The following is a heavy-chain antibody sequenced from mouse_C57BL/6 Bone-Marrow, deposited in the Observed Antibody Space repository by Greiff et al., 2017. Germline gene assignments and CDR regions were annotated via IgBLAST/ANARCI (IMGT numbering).Heavy chain of an antibody. CDR1: GYTFTSYW. J-gene: IGHJ1*03. Sequence: QVQLQQPGTELVKPGASVKLSCKASGYTFTSYWMHWVKQRPGQGLEWIGNINPNNGGSNYNEKFKNKATLTVDKSSSTTCMQLSSLTSEDSAVYFCARSGVYGSSLYWYFEVWGTGTTVTVSS. CDR3: ARSGVYGSSLYWYFEV. V-gene: IGHV1-53*01. CDR2: INPNNGGS. D-gene: IGHD1-1*01.